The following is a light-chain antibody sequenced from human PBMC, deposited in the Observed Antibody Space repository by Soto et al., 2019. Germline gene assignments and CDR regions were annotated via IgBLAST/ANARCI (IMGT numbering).Light chain of an antibody. V-gene: IGLV2-23*02. Sequence: QSALTQPASVSGSPGQSITISCTGTSSDIGSYDLVSWYQQQPGKAPKLMIYEDSKRPSGVSNRFSGSKSGNTASLTISGLQAEDEADYYCCSYAGSSTFYVVFGGGTKLTVL. CDR1: SSDIGSYDL. J-gene: IGLJ2*01. CDR2: EDS. CDR3: CSYAGSSTFYVV.